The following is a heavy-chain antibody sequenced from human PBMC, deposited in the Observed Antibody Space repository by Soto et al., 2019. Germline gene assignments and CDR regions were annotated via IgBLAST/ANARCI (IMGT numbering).Heavy chain of an antibody. J-gene: IGHJ4*02. Sequence: TSETLSLTCAVYGGSFSGYYWSWIRQPPGKGLEWIGEINHSGSTNYNPSLKSRVTISVDTSKNQFSLKLSSVTAADTAVYYCARGRRGYSYHKTFDYWGQGTLVTVSS. CDR1: GGSFSGYY. V-gene: IGHV4-34*01. CDR3: ARGRRGYSYHKTFDY. D-gene: IGHD5-18*01. CDR2: INHSGST.